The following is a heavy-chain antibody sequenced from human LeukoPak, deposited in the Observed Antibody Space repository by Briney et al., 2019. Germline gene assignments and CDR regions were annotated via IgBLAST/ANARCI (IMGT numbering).Heavy chain of an antibody. V-gene: IGHV4-39*01. Sequence: SETLSLTCTVSGGSISSSSYYWGWIRQPPGKGLEWIGSIYYSGSTDYNPSLKSRVTISLDTSKNQFSLKLNSVTAADTAVYYCARHDPIVGTPDAFDISGQGTMVTVTS. D-gene: IGHD1-26*01. CDR3: ARHDPIVGTPDAFDI. CDR2: IYYSGST. CDR1: GGSISSSSYY. J-gene: IGHJ3*02.